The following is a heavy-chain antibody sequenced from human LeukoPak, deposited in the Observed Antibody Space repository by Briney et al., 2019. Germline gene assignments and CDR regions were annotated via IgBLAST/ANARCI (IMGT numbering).Heavy chain of an antibody. D-gene: IGHD1-26*01. J-gene: IGHJ3*02. CDR1: GGSISSYY. Sequence: SETLSLTCTVPGGSISSYYWSWIRQPAGKGLEWIGRIYTSGSTNYNPSLKSRVTMSVDKSKNQFSLKLSSVTAADTAVYYCARDSGSYYGDAFDIWGQGTMVTVSS. CDR2: IYTSGST. V-gene: IGHV4-4*07. CDR3: ARDSGSYYGDAFDI.